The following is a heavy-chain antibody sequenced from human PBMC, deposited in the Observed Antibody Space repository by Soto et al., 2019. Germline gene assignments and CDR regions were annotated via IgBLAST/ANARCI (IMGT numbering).Heavy chain of an antibody. CDR2: INAYNGNT. J-gene: IGHJ4*02. CDR3: ARDQAMAQFDY. D-gene: IGHD5-18*01. CDR1: GYTFTNYG. V-gene: IGHV1-18*01. Sequence: QVQLVQSGAEVKKPGASVKVSCKASGYTFTNYGISWVRQAPGQGLEWMGWINAYNGNTKYAQKLQARXTXTXDTSTSTAYMELRSLRSDDTAVYYCARDQAMAQFDYWGQGTLVTVSS.